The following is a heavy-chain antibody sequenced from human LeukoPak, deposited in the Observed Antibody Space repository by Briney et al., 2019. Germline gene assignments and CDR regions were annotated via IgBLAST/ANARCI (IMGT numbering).Heavy chain of an antibody. V-gene: IGHV3-7*01. Sequence: EGSVRLSCAASGFTFTSYWMSWVRQAPGKGLEWVANIKPDGGEKYYVDSVKGRFTISRDNAKNSLFLQMNSLRAEDTAVYYCAKSRIAAGGDFDYWGQGTLVTVSS. J-gene: IGHJ4*02. CDR3: AKSRIAAGGDFDY. D-gene: IGHD6-13*01. CDR2: IKPDGGEK. CDR1: GFTFTSYW.